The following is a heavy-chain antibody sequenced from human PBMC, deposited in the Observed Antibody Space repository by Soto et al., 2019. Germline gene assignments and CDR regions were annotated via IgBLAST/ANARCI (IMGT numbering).Heavy chain of an antibody. CDR1: GFTFSSYE. CDR2: ISSSGSTI. Sequence: VQLVESGGGLVQPGGSLRLSCAASGFTFSSYEMNWVRQAPGKGLEWVSYISSSGSTIYYADSVKGRFTISRDNAKNSLYLQMNSLRAEDTAVYYCARTMDTAMAGGLDYWGQGTLVTVSS. V-gene: IGHV3-48*03. D-gene: IGHD5-18*01. J-gene: IGHJ4*02. CDR3: ARTMDTAMAGGLDY.